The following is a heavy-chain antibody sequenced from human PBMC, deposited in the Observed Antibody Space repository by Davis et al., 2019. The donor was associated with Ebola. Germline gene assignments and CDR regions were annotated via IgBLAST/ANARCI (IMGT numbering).Heavy chain of an antibody. CDR3: ATSSGLSKWSFYIMDV. J-gene: IGHJ6*02. V-gene: IGHV4-4*07. CDR2: ISTGGST. CDR1: GGSITSYF. Sequence: PGGSLRLSCLVSGGSITSYFWSWFRQPAGKGLQWIGRISTGGSTDYSPSLRSRVTMSLDTSRNQFSLKLNSVTAADTAVYYCATSSGLSKWSFYIMDVWGQGATVTVSS. D-gene: IGHD3-3*01.